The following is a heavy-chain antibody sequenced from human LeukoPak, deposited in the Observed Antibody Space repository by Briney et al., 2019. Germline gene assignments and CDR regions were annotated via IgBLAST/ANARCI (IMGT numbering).Heavy chain of an antibody. CDR3: VKDSSGPFSNFDY. Sequence: GGSLILSCSASGFTFSSYALHWVRQAPGKGLEYVSAISSSGGSTYYADSVKGRFTISRDNSKNTLYLQMSSLRAEDTAVYYCVKDSSGPFSNFDYWGQGTLVTVSS. CDR2: ISSSGGST. CDR1: GFTFSSYA. V-gene: IGHV3-64D*06. J-gene: IGHJ4*02. D-gene: IGHD6-19*01.